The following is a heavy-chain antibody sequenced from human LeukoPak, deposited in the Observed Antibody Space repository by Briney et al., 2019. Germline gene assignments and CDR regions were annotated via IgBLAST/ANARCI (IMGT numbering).Heavy chain of an antibody. Sequence: LPGGSLRLSCAASGFTFSNYAMRWVRQAPGKGLEWVSGISGSGDSTYYADSVKGRFTISRDNSKNTLYPQMNSLRAEDTAVYYCARRSGIAVAGAFDYWGQGTLVTISS. V-gene: IGHV3-23*01. CDR2: ISGSGDST. D-gene: IGHD6-19*01. CDR1: GFTFSNYA. CDR3: ARRSGIAVAGAFDY. J-gene: IGHJ4*02.